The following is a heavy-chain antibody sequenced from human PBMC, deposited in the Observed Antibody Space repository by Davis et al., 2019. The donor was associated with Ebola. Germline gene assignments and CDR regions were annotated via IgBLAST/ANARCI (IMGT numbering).Heavy chain of an antibody. CDR2: ISSSSSYI. Sequence: GESLKISCAASGFTFSSYNMNWVRQAPGKGLEWVSSISSSSSYIYYADSVKGRFTISRDNGKNSLFLQMNSLRTEDTALYYCARFLEWLPFDYWGQGTLVTVSS. V-gene: IGHV3-21*01. D-gene: IGHD3-3*01. J-gene: IGHJ4*02. CDR3: ARFLEWLPFDY. CDR1: GFTFSSYN.